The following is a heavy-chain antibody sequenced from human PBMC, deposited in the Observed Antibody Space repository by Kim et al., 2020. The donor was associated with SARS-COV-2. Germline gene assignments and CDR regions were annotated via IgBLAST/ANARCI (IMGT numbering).Heavy chain of an antibody. Sequence: TPHNPSLKRRLTISVDTAKNQFFLNLNSGTTADTAVYYCARGGQYTTTFDSWGQGTLVTVSS. J-gene: IGHJ4*02. CDR2: T. CDR3: ARGGQYTTTFDS. D-gene: IGHD2-2*02. V-gene: IGHV4-59*09.